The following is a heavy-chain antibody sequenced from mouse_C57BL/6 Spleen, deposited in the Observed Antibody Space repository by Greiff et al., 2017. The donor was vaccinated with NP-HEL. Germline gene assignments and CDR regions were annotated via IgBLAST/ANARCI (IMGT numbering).Heavy chain of an antibody. CDR1: GYTFTDYN. D-gene: IGHD3-2*02. J-gene: IGHJ3*01. CDR3: ARGGDSSGYTWFAY. CDR2: INPNNGGT. V-gene: IGHV1-22*01. Sequence: VQLQQSGPELVKPGASVKMSCKASGYTFTDYNMHWVKQSHGKSLEWIGYINPNNGGTSYNQKFKGKATLTVNKSSSTAYMELRSLTSEESAVYYGARGGDSSGYTWFAYWGQGTLVTVSA.